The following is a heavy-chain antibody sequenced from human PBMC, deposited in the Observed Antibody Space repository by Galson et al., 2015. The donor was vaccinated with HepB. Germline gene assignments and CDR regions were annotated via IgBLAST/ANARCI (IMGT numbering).Heavy chain of an antibody. J-gene: IGHJ4*02. CDR3: ARNTPANGYHGLHY. V-gene: IGHV3-30*02. Sequence: SLRLSCAASGFTFSNYGMHWVRQAPGKGLEWVAYIQYNGFTKYYGDSVTGRFTISRDNSKNTLYLQMNSLRPEDTALYHCARNTPANGYHGLHYGGQGTLVTVSS. CDR1: GFTFSNYG. CDR2: IQYNGFTK. D-gene: IGHD6-25*01.